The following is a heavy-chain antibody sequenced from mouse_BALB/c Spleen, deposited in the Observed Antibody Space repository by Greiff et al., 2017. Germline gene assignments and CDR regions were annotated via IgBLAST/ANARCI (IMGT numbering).Heavy chain of an antibody. CDR1: GYTFTSYW. Sequence: EVQLQQSGTVLARPGASVKMSCKASGYTFTSYWMHWVKQRPGQGLEWIGAIYPGNSDTSYNQKFKGKAKLTAVTSTSTAYMELSSLTNEDSAVYYCTYGNYGYYAMDYWGQGTSVTVSS. V-gene: IGHV1-5*01. CDR2: IYPGNSDT. J-gene: IGHJ4*01. D-gene: IGHD2-1*01. CDR3: TYGNYGYYAMDY.